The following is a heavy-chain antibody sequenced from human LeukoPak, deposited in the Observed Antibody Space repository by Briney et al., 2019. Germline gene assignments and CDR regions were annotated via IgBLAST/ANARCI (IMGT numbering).Heavy chain of an antibody. V-gene: IGHV4-38-2*02. J-gene: IGHJ4*02. Sequence: SETLSLTCTVSGYSISSGYYWGWIRQPPGKGLEWIGSIYHSGSTYYNPSLKSRVTISVDTSKNQFSLKLSSVTAADTAVYYCARSYDSSGPYYFDYWGQGTLVTVSS. D-gene: IGHD3-22*01. CDR2: IYHSGST. CDR3: ARSYDSSGPYYFDY. CDR1: GYSISSGYY.